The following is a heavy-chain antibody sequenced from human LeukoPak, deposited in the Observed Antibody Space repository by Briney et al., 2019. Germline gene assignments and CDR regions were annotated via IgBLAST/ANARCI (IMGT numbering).Heavy chain of an antibody. Sequence: PSETLSLTCTVSGGSISSGGYYWSWIRQHPGKGLEWIGYIYYSGSTYYNPSLKSRVTISVDTSKNQFSLKLSSVTAADTAVYYCARDGDSYVPGWFDPWGQGTLVTVSS. V-gene: IGHV4-31*03. J-gene: IGHJ5*02. CDR1: GGSISSGGYY. D-gene: IGHD5-18*01. CDR3: ARDGDSYVPGWFDP. CDR2: IYYSGST.